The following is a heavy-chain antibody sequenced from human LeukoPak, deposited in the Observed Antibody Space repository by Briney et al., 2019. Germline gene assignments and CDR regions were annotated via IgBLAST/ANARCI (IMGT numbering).Heavy chain of an antibody. Sequence: PGGSLRPSCAASGLTFSDSPILWVRQASGKGLEWVGRIRSKDQNSATAYAESVKGRFTISRDDSKNMAYLQMNSLRIEDTAVYYCESSITKAGGSWGQGTLVTVSS. J-gene: IGHJ5*02. CDR3: ESSITKAGGS. CDR2: IRSKDQNSAT. V-gene: IGHV3-73*01. CDR1: GLTFSDSP. D-gene: IGHD2-21*01.